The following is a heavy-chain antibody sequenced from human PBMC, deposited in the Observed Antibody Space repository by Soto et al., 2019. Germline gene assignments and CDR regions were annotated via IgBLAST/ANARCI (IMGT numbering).Heavy chain of an antibody. CDR2: IYYSGST. CDR1: GGSISSYY. CDR3: ARGEWELAPLPDY. V-gene: IGHV4-59*01. J-gene: IGHJ4*02. D-gene: IGHD1-26*01. Sequence: ASETLSLTCTVSGGSISSYYWSWIRQPPGKGLEWIGYIYYSGSTNYNPSLKSRVTISVDTSKNQFSLKLSSVTAADTAVYYCARGEWELAPLPDYWGQGTLVTVS.